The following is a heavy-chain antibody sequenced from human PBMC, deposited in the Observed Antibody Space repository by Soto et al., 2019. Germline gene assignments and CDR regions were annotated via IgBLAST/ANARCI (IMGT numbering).Heavy chain of an antibody. CDR3: STDGGGSWSYYDY. CDR2: IKSKTDGGTT. V-gene: IGHV3-15*01. D-gene: IGHD2-15*01. CDR1: GFTFSNAW. Sequence: GGSLRLSCAASGFTFSNAWMSWVRQAPGKGLEWVGSIKSKTDGGTTDYAAPVKGRFTISRDDSKNTLYLQMNSLKTEDTDVYYCSTDGGGSWSYYDYWGQGTLVTVSS. J-gene: IGHJ4*02.